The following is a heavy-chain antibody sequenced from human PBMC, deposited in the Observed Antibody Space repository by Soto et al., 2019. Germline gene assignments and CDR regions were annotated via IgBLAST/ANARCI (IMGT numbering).Heavy chain of an antibody. CDR2: IYSNGNT. D-gene: IGHD3-9*01. CDR1: GGSIGSGGYY. V-gene: IGHV4-31*03. Sequence: PSETLSLTCTVSGGSIGSGGYYWSWIRQDPGKGLEWLGYIYSNGNTYYNPSLKSRLVISSDTSQNLFSLRLSSVTAADTGMYFCARGRLTIKKGFNIWRQGKMFTVSS. CDR3: ARGRLTIKKGFNI. J-gene: IGHJ3*02.